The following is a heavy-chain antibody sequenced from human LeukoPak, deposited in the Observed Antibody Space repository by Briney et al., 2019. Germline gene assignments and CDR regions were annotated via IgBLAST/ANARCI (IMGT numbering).Heavy chain of an antibody. CDR2: INNDGSTT. CDR3: TRDSYSSGWG. V-gene: IGHV3-74*01. Sequence: PGGSLRLSCAASGFTFSSDWMHWVRQAPGKGLLWVSRINNDGSTTAYADSVKGRFTISRDNAKNTLFLQMNSLRAEDTAVYYCTRDSYSSGWGWGQGTLVTVSS. CDR1: GFTFSSDW. J-gene: IGHJ4*02. D-gene: IGHD6-19*01.